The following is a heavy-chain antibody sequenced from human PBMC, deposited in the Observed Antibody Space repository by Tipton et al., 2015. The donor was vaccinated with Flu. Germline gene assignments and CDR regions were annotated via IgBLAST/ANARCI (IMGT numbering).Heavy chain of an antibody. CDR1: GGSIRSSSYY. V-gene: IGHV4-39*07. CDR2: MLYGGST. D-gene: IGHD3-22*01. J-gene: IGHJ4*02. CDR3: ARDDSGFNDY. Sequence: LRLSCTVSGGSIRSSSYYWGWIRQPPGKGPEWIGSMLYGGSTYYNPSLESRVTISLDTSKNQFSLKLSSVTAADTDVYYCARDDSGFNDYWGPGTLVTVSS.